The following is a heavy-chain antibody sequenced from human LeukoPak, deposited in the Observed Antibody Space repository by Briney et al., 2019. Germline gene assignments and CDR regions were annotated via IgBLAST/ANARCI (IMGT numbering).Heavy chain of an antibody. J-gene: IGHJ6*02. Sequence: SVKVSCKASGGTVSNYAISWVRQAPGQGLEWMGGIIPIFGTTNYAQKFQGRVTITADESTSTAYMELSSLRSEDTAVYYCARTVVYSSSSPYYYGMDVWGQGTTVTVSS. CDR1: GGTVSNYA. V-gene: IGHV1-69*13. CDR3: ARTVVYSSSSPYYYGMDV. D-gene: IGHD6-6*01. CDR2: IIPIFGTT.